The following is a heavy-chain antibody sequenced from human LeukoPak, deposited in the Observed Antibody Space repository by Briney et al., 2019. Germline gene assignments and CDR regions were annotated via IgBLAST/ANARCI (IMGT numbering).Heavy chain of an antibody. CDR3: ARDRRRYYDSSGYLQFDY. CDR2: ISAYNGNT. V-gene: IGHV1-18*01. Sequence: ASVKVSCKASGYTFTSYGISWVRQAPGQGLEWMGWISAYNGNTNYAQKLQGRVTMITDTSTSTAYMELRSLRSDDTAVYYCARDRRRYYDSSGYLQFDYWGQGTLVTVSS. CDR1: GYTFTSYG. J-gene: IGHJ4*02. D-gene: IGHD3-22*01.